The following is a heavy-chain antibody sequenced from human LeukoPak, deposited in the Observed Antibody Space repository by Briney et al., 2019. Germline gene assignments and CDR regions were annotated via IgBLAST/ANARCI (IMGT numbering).Heavy chain of an antibody. CDR2: IYHSGST. Sequence: SQTLSLTCTVSGGSISSGGYYWSWIRQPPGKGLEWIGYIYHSGSTYYNPSLKSRVTISVDTSKNQFSLKLSSVTAADTAVYYCARGVGPDDAFDIWGQGTMVTVSS. D-gene: IGHD2-15*01. V-gene: IGHV4-30-2*01. CDR3: ARGVGPDDAFDI. CDR1: GGSISSGGYY. J-gene: IGHJ3*02.